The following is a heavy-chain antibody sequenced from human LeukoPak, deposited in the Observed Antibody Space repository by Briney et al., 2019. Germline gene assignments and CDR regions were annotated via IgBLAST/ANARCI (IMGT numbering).Heavy chain of an antibody. D-gene: IGHD2-15*01. CDR1: GYTLTELS. J-gene: IGHJ6*02. Sequence: GASVTVSCKVSGYTLTELSMHWVRQAPGKGLEWMGGFDPEDGEIIYAQKFQGRVTMTEDTSTDTAYMELSSLRSEDTAVYYCARDPPRIVVVVAATNYYGMDVWGQGTTVTVSS. CDR3: ARDPPRIVVVVAATNYYGMDV. CDR2: FDPEDGEI. V-gene: IGHV1-24*01.